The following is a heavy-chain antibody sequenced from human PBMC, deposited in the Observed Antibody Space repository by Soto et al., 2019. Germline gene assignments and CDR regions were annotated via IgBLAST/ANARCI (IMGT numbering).Heavy chain of an antibody. J-gene: IGHJ4*02. V-gene: IGHV4-30-4*08. CDR1: GASISSDYIH. D-gene: IGHD1-26*01. Sequence: QVQLQESGPGLVKPSQTLSLTCAVSGASISSDYIHWSWIRQSAGEGLQHIGYIYYSGSTHYNPSRKPPATLSRDSTTNQFSLNLNPVTAADTSVYYCARGSGWADFDNWGQGTLVTVSS. CDR2: IYYSGST. CDR3: ARGSGWADFDN.